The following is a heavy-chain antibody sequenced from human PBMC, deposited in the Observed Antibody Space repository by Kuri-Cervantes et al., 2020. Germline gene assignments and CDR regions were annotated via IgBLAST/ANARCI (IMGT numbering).Heavy chain of an antibody. V-gene: IGHV4-59*08. CDR1: GGSISSYY. CDR2: IYYSGST. D-gene: IGHD3-22*01. J-gene: IGHJ4*02. CDR3: ARHPLYYYDSSGYQYYFDY. Sequence: GSLRLSCTVSGGSISSYYWSWIRQPPGKGLEWIGYIYYSGSTNYNPSLKSRVTLSVDTSKNQFSLKLSSVTAADTAVYYCARHPLYYYDSSGYQYYFDYWGQGTLVTVSS.